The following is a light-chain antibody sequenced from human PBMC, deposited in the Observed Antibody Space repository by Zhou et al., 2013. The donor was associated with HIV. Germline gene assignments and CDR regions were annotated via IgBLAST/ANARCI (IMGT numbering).Light chain of an antibody. Sequence: DIQMTQSPSTLSASVGDRVTITCRASQSVRSWLAWYQQKPGKAPQLLVYTASSLESGVPSRFSGSGSGTEFTLTISSLQPDDLATYYCQQYNNYRTFGQGTKVEIK. V-gene: IGKV1-5*03. CDR3: QQYNNYRT. CDR2: TAS. J-gene: IGKJ1*01. CDR1: QSVRSW.